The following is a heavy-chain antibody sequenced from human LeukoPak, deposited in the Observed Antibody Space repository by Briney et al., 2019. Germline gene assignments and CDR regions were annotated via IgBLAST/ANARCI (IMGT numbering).Heavy chain of an antibody. CDR2: ISYDGSNK. V-gene: IGHV3-30*18. D-gene: IGHD2-2*01. CDR1: GFTFSNHG. J-gene: IGHJ4*02. CDR3: AQGTSFDY. Sequence: QAGGSLRLSCAASGFTFSNHGMHWVRLAPGKGLEWVAVISYDGSNKYYADSVKGRLTISRDNSKNTLYLQMNSLRAEDTAVYYCAQGTSFDYWGQGTLVTVSS.